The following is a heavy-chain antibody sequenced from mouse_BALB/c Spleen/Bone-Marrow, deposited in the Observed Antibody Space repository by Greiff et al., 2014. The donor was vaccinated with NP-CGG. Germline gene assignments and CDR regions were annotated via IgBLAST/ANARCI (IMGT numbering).Heavy chain of an antibody. V-gene: IGHV1S135*01. CDR3: AREGYFAWFAY. CDR1: GYAVTSYN. CDR2: IDPYNGGT. J-gene: IGHJ3*01. Sequence: VQLQQSGPELVKPGASVKVSCKASGYAVTSYNMYWVKQRHGKNLEWIRYIDPYNGGTSYNQKFKGKATLSVDKSSSTAYMHLNSLTSEDSAVYYCAREGYFAWFAYWGQGTLVTVSA.